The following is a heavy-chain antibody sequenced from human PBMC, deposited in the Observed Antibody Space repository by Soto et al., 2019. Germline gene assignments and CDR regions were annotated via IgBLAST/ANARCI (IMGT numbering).Heavy chain of an antibody. CDR3: ARGYCTSSSCEKLNPFRVRYHYNGLDV. CDR2: ISASGGST. Sequence: EVHLLESGGGLVQPGGSLRLSCAASGFTLSSYAMSWVRQAPGKGLEWVSGISASGGSTYYADSVKGRFTISRDSSKNTLYLQMISLRAEDSAVYHCARGYCTSSSCEKLNPFRVRYHYNGLDVWGQGTTVTVSS. CDR1: GFTLSSYA. J-gene: IGHJ6*02. D-gene: IGHD2-2*01. V-gene: IGHV3-23*01.